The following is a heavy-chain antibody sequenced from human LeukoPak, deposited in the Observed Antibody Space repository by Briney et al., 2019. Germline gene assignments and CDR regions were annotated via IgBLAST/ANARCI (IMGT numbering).Heavy chain of an antibody. D-gene: IGHD3-22*01. CDR2: ISAYNGNT. CDR3: AREAYYDSSGPSYYFGY. V-gene: IGHV1-18*01. CDR1: GYTFTSYG. Sequence: ASVKVSCKASGYTFTSYGISWVRQAPGQGLEWMGWISAYNGNTNYAQKLQGRVTMTTDTSTSTAYMELRSLRSDDTAVYYCAREAYYDSSGPSYYFGYWGQGTLVTVSS. J-gene: IGHJ4*02.